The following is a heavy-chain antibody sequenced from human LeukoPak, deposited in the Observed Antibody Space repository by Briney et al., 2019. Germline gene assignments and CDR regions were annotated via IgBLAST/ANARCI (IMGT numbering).Heavy chain of an antibody. J-gene: IGHJ5*02. V-gene: IGHV1-2*02. CDR1: GYTFTDYY. D-gene: IGHD6-19*01. CDR3: ARAPLLSIAVAGYNWFDP. Sequence: ASVKVSFKASGYTFTDYYIHWVRQAPGQGLEWMGWINPNSGGTNYAQKFQGRVTMTRDTSISTAYMELSRLRSDDTAVYYCARAPLLSIAVAGYNWFDPWGQGTLVTVSS. CDR2: INPNSGGT.